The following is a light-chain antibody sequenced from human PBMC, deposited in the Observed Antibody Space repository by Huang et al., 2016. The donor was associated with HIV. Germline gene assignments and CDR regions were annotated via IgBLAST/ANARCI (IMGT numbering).Light chain of an antibody. Sequence: DIVMTQSPLSLPVTPGESASISCRSSHSLLHSNGYNYLAWYLQKPGQSQQVRIYLGANRASGVPDRFSVSGSGTDFTLKISRVEAEDFGVYYCMQALQTPPTFGQGTKLEIK. J-gene: IGKJ2*01. CDR1: HSLLHSNGYNY. V-gene: IGKV2-28*01. CDR3: MQALQTPPT. CDR2: LGA.